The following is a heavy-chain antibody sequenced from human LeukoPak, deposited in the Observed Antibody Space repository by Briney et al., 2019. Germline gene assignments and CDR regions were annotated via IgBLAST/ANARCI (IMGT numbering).Heavy chain of an antibody. V-gene: IGHV3-23*01. CDR2: ISGGGDSA. Sequence: GSLRLSCAASGFTFSSYAMSWVRQAPGKGLEWVSGISGGGDSASYADSVKGRFTVSRDNSKNTLYLQMNSLRAEDTAVYYCAIRAVAGTTTPYFDYWGQGTLVTVSS. CDR3: AIRAVAGTTTPYFDY. J-gene: IGHJ4*02. CDR1: GFTFSSYA. D-gene: IGHD6-19*01.